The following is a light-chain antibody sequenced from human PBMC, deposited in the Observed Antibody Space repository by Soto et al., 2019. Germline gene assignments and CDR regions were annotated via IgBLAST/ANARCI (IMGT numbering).Light chain of an antibody. Sequence: QSVLTQPPSVSGAPGQRVTISCTGSSSNIGAGYDVHWYQQLPGTAPKLLIYGNNNRPSGVPDRFSGSKSGTSASLAITGLQAEEEADYYCQSYDSSLSGVFGGGTKLTVL. J-gene: IGLJ3*02. CDR1: SSNIGAGYD. CDR2: GNN. CDR3: QSYDSSLSGV. V-gene: IGLV1-40*01.